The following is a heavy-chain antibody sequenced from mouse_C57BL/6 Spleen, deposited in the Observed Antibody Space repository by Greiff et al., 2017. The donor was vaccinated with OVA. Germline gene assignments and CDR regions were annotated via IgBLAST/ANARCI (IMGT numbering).Heavy chain of an antibody. D-gene: IGHD2-4*01. V-gene: IGHV6-6*01. CDR3: TRYDYDREAYFDY. J-gene: IGHJ2*01. Sequence: EVKLVESGGGLVQPGGSMKLSCAASGFTFSDAWMDWVRQSPEKGLEWVAEIRNKANNHATYYAESVKGRFTISRDDSKSSVYLQMNSLRAEDTGIYYCTRYDYDREAYFDYWGQGTTLTVSS. CDR1: GFTFSDAW. CDR2: IRNKANNHAT.